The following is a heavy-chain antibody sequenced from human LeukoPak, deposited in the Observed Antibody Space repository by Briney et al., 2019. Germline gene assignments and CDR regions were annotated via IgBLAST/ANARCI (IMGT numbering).Heavy chain of an antibody. CDR2: IYPGDSDT. J-gene: IGHJ5*02. CDR3: ARVYYDTSCQFYNWFDP. Sequence: GESLKISCKGSGYSFTNYWIAWVRQMPRKGLEWLGIIYPGDSDTRYSPSFQGQVTISADKSISTAYLQWSCLKASDTAMYYCARVYYDTSCQFYNWFDPWGQGTLVTVSS. D-gene: IGHD3-22*01. CDR1: GYSFTNYW. V-gene: IGHV5-51*01.